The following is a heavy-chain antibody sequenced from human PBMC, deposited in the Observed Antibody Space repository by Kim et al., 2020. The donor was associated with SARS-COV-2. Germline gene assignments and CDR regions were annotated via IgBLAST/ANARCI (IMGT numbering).Heavy chain of an antibody. D-gene: IGHD3-22*01. J-gene: IGHJ4*02. V-gene: IGHV3-23*01. CDR3: AKVTYYSRGYNDY. Sequence: ADAAKGRFTISRDNSKHTLYLRMNRLRAEDTAVYYCAKVTYYSRGYNDYWGQGTLVTVSS.